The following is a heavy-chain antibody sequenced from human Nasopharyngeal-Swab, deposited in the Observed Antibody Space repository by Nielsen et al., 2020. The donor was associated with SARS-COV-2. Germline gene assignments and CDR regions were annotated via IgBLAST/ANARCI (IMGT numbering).Heavy chain of an antibody. CDR3: AKLGGNSDGSYFDY. CDR2: ISYDGSNK. CDR1: GFTFSSYW. Sequence: GGSLRLSCAASGFTFSSYWMSWVRQAPGKGLEWVAVISYDGSNKYYADSVKGRFTISRDNSKNTLYLQMNSLRAEDTAVYYCAKLGGNSDGSYFDYWGQGTLVTVSS. V-gene: IGHV3-30*18. D-gene: IGHD4-23*01. J-gene: IGHJ4*02.